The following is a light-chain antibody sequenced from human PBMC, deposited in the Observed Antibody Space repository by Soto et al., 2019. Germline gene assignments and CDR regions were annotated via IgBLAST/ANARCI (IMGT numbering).Light chain of an antibody. V-gene: IGLV2-14*01. CDR1: SSDVGGYNH. CDR3: SSYTSTTTRVV. CDR2: DVS. J-gene: IGLJ2*01. Sequence: QSALTQPASVSGSPGQSISISCTGTSSDVGGYNHVSWYQQDPGKAPKLLIYDVSNRPSEVSSRFSGSKSANTASLTISGLQAEDEADYYCSSYTSTTTRVVFGGGTKLTVL.